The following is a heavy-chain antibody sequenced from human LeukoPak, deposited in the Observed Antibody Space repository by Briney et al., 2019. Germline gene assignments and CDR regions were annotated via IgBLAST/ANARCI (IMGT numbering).Heavy chain of an antibody. CDR3: AKGAEGSNWDLTYYFDY. CDR2: IRYDGSNK. CDR1: GFTFSSYG. Sequence: GGSLRLSCAASGFTFSSYGMHWVRQAPGKGLEWVAFIRYDGSNKYYADSVKGRFTISRDNSKNTLYLQMNSLRAEDTAVYYCAKGAEGSNWDLTYYFDYWGQGTLVTVSS. J-gene: IGHJ4*02. V-gene: IGHV3-30*02. D-gene: IGHD1-1*01.